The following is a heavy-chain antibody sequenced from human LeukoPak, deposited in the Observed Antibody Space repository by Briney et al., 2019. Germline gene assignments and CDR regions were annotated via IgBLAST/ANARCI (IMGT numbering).Heavy chain of an antibody. CDR1: GGSISNYY. CDR2: IYYSGST. CDR3: ARVGLYCTNGVCYAGNLDY. V-gene: IGHV4-59*01. D-gene: IGHD2-8*01. Sequence: SETLSLTCTVSGGSISNYYWSWIRQPPGKGLEWIGYIYYSGSTKYNPSLKSRVTISVDTSKNQFSLKLSSVTAADTAVYYCARVGLYCTNGVCYAGNLDYWGQGTLVTVSS. J-gene: IGHJ4*02.